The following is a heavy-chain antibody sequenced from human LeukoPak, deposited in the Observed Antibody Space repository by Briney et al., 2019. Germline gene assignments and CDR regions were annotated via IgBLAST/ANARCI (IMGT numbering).Heavy chain of an antibody. Sequence: GGSLRLSCVASRFTFSSYAMSRVRQAPGMGLEWVSAISGSGGSTYYADSVRGRFTMSRDNSKNTLSLQMNSLRAEDTAVYYCARRFSGGRGNDYWGQGTLVTVSS. CDR1: RFTFSSYA. J-gene: IGHJ4*02. D-gene: IGHD2-15*01. CDR2: ISGSGGST. CDR3: ARRFSGGRGNDY. V-gene: IGHV3-23*01.